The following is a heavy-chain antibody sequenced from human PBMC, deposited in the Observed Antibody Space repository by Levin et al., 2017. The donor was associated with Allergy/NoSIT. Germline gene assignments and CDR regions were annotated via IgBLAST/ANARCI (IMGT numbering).Heavy chain of an antibody. J-gene: IGHJ4*02. V-gene: IGHV3-74*01. CDR1: GFTFSSYW. CDR2: LRGDGSST. D-gene: IGHD6-13*01. CDR3: AREDIAAAGYFDH. Sequence: QPGGSLRLSCAASGFTFSSYWMHWVRQAPGKGLVWVSRLRGDGSSTFYADSVKGRFTISRDNAKNTLYLQMSSLRAEDTAVYYCAREDIAAAGYFDHWGQGTLVTVSS.